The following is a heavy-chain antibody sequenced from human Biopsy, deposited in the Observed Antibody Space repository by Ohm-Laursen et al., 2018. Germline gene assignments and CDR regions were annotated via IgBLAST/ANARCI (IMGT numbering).Heavy chain of an antibody. CDR1: GDAFLGYY. CDR2: IYPNSGDT. Sequence: GASVKVSCKASGDAFLGYYLHWVRQAPGQGLEWMGSIYPNSGDTDFAQKFQGRVSMTRDTSVSTAYLELSSLRSDDTAIYYCARDLLEWSLTSWGQGTLVTVSS. CDR3: ARDLLEWSLTS. D-gene: IGHD3-3*01. V-gene: IGHV1-2*02. J-gene: IGHJ4*02.